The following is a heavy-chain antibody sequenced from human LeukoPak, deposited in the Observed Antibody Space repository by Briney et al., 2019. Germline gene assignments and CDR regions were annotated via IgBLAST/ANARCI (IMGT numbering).Heavy chain of an antibody. Sequence: QTGGSLRLSCAASGFTFSSYWIHWVRQAPGKGLVWVSRISSDGSSTSYADSVKGRFTISRDNAKNTLYLQMNSLRAEDTAVYYCGRAHRGAYDYWGQGTLVTVSS. J-gene: IGHJ4*02. V-gene: IGHV3-74*01. CDR3: GRAHRGAYDY. CDR2: ISSDGSST. CDR1: GFTFSSYW. D-gene: IGHD3-10*01.